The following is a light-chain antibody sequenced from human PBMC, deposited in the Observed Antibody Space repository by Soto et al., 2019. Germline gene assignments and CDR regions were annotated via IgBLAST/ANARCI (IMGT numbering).Light chain of an antibody. Sequence: DIQMTQSPSSLSASVGDRVTITCRTSQDISNYLAWYQQKPGKVPKLLIYAASTLQSGVPSRFSGGGSGTDFSLTISSLQPEYVATYYCQQYNSAPHTFGGGTKVEIQ. CDR3: QQYNSAPHT. J-gene: IGKJ4*01. CDR2: AAS. CDR1: QDISNY. V-gene: IGKV1-27*01.